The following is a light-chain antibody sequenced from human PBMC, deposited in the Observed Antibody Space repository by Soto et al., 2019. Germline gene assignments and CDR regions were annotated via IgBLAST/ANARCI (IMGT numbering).Light chain of an antibody. V-gene: IGLV1-51*02. CDR3: GAWDTSLNGGL. CDR1: TSNIGLND. CDR2: ENN. J-gene: IGLJ2*01. Sequence: QSVLTQPPSVSAAPGQDVTISCSGSTSNIGLNDVAWYQQLPGTAPKLLLYENNKRPSGIPDRFSGSKSGTSATLGITGPQTGDEADYYCGAWDTSLNGGLFGGGTKLTVL.